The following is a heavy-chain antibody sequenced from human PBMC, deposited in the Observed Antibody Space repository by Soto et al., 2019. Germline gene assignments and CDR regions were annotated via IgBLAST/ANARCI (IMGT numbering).Heavy chain of an antibody. CDR1: GDNVSSNSAA. D-gene: IGHD1-26*01. CDR3: ARATDSESYSFDY. J-gene: IGHJ4*01. Sequence: SQTLSLTCAISGDNVSSNSAAWNWLRQSPSRGLEWLGRTYYRSKWYNDYAGSVKSRITVNPDTSKNQFSLQLNSVTPEDTAVYYCARATDSESYSFDYWGQGTLVTVSS. CDR2: TYYRSKWYN. V-gene: IGHV6-1*01.